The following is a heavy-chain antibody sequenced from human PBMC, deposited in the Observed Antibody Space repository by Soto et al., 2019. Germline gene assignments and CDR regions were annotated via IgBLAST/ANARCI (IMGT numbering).Heavy chain of an antibody. D-gene: IGHD4-17*01. V-gene: IGHV4-31*03. CDR1: GGSISSGGYY. J-gene: IGHJ3*02. CDR3: ARDPEAGEVDAFDI. Sequence: SETLSLTCTVSGGSISSGGYYWSWIRQHPGKGLEWIGYIYYSGSTYYNPSLKSRVTISVDTSKNQFSLKLSSVTAADTAVYYCARDPEAGEVDAFDIWGQGTMVTVSS. CDR2: IYYSGST.